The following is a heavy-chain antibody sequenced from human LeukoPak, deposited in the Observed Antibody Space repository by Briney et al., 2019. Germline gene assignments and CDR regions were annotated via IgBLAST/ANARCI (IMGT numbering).Heavy chain of an antibody. CDR1: GGSISSYY. V-gene: IGHV4-59*01. J-gene: IGHJ4*02. Sequence: PSETLSLTCTVSGGSISSYYWSWIRQPPGKGLEWIGYIYYSGSTNYNPSLKSRVTISVDTSKNQFSLKLSSVTAADTAVYYCAREVSDDSSGWFDYWGQGTLVTVSS. CDR2: IYYSGST. D-gene: IGHD3-22*01. CDR3: AREVSDDSSGWFDY.